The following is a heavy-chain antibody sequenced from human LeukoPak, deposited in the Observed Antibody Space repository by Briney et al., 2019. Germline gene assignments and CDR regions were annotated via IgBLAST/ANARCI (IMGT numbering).Heavy chain of an antibody. CDR2: MNPNSGNT. Sequence: ASVKVSCKASGYTFTSYDINWVRQATGQGLEWMGWMNPNSGNTGYAQKFQGRVTITRNTSISTAYMELSRLRSDDTAVYYCAREMGIVVVTANDYWGQGTLVTVSS. J-gene: IGHJ4*02. D-gene: IGHD2-21*02. CDR1: GYTFTSYD. CDR3: AREMGIVVVTANDY. V-gene: IGHV1-8*03.